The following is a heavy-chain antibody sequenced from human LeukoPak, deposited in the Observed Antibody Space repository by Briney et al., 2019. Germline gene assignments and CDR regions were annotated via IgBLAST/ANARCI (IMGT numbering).Heavy chain of an antibody. Sequence: SVKVSCKASGYTFTSYDINWVRQAPGQGLEWMGRIIPMFATPNYAQSFQGRVTITTDESTSTAYMELSSLRSEDTAVYYCAREAREFYRPYFLYYYYMDVWGKGTTVTVSS. CDR1: GYTFTSYD. D-gene: IGHD1-26*01. V-gene: IGHV1-69*05. CDR2: IIPMFATP. J-gene: IGHJ6*03. CDR3: AREAREFYRPYFLYYYYMDV.